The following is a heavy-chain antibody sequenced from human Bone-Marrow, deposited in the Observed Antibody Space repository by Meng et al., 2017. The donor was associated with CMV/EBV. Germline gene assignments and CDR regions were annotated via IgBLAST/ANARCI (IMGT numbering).Heavy chain of an antibody. D-gene: IGHD2-2*01. V-gene: IGHV4-39*07. CDR1: SISSSNYY. CDR2: IWNSGTT. Sequence: SISSSNYYWGWIRQPPGKGLEWIGSIWNSGTTYYNPSLKSRVTISVDTSKNQFSLKLTSVTAADTAIYYCARDRGCSSASCFSLVYWGQGTLVTVSS. J-gene: IGHJ4*02. CDR3: ARDRGCSSASCFSLVY.